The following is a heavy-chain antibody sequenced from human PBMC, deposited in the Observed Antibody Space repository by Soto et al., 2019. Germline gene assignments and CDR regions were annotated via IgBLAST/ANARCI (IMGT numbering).Heavy chain of an antibody. Sequence: QVQLQQWGAGLLKPSETLSLTCAVYGGSFSGYNWNWIRQPPGKGLEWIGEITHSGRTNYNPSLSSQDTIAVDTSKKQFSPRLSSVTAANTAVYYCARATWGRSSTWFGPWGQGTLVTVSS. V-gene: IGHV4-34*01. CDR1: GGSFSGYN. CDR2: ITHSGRT. D-gene: IGHD1-26*01. CDR3: ARATWGRSSTWFGP. J-gene: IGHJ5*02.